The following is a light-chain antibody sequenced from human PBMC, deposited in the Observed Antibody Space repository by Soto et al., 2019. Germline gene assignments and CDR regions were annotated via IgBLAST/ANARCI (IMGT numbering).Light chain of an antibody. CDR2: AAS. V-gene: IGKV1-39*01. Sequence: DIQMTQSPSSLSASVGDRVTITCRASQSISSSFNWYQQKPGKASKLLIYAASSLQSGVPSRFSGSGSGTDFTLTISSLQPEDFATYSCQHSYSIPWTFGQGTKVEIK. CDR1: QSISSS. CDR3: QHSYSIPWT. J-gene: IGKJ1*01.